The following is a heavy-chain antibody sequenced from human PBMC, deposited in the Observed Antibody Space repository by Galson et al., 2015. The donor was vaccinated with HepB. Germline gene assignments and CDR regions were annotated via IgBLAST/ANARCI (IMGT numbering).Heavy chain of an antibody. CDR1: GFTFGDYA. D-gene: IGHD3-10*01. V-gene: IGHV3-49*03. J-gene: IGHJ4*02. CDR2: IRSKAYGGTT. CDR3: TRDGTRVYYYGSGSYYNWVY. Sequence: SLRLSCAASGFTFGDYAMSWFRQAPGKGLEWVGFIRSKAYGGTTEYAASVKGRFTISRDDSKSIAYLQMNSLKTEDTAVYYCTRDGTRVYYYGSGSYYNWVYWGQGTLVTVSS.